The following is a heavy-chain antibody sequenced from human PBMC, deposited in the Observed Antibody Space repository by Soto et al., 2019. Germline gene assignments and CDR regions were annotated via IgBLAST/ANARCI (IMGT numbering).Heavy chain of an antibody. V-gene: IGHV3-66*01. J-gene: IGHJ4*02. Sequence: GGSLRLSCAASGLTVSGNFMSWVRQAPGKGLEWVSVIFSGGSTYYADSVKGRFTISRDNSRNTVYLQMNNVRAEDTAVYYCARDRRGNFYDSSGHYVTESFFDYWGQGTLVTVSS. CDR2: IFSGGST. CDR1: GLTVSGNF. CDR3: ARDRRGNFYDSSGHYVTESFFDY. D-gene: IGHD3-22*01.